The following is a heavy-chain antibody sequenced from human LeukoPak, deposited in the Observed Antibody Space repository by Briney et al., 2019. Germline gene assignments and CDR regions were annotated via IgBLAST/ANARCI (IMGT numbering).Heavy chain of an antibody. CDR1: GFTFRTYA. CDR3: AKGGGRYYGSGSPYNWFDP. J-gene: IGHJ5*02. CDR2: IRYDGSNK. D-gene: IGHD3-10*01. V-gene: IGHV3-30*02. Sequence: GRSLRLSCAASGFTFRTYAMHWVRQAPGKGLEWVAFIRYDGSNKYYADSVKGRFTISRDNSKNTLYLQMNSLRAEDTAVYYCAKGGGRYYGSGSPYNWFDPWGQGTLVTVSS.